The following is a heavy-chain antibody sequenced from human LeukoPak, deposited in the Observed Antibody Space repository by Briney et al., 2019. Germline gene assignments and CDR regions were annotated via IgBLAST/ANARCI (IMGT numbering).Heavy chain of an antibody. CDR3: AREAGRYSGYDPLDY. J-gene: IGHJ4*02. CDR2: INPNSGGT. V-gene: IGHV1-2*02. D-gene: IGHD5-12*01. Sequence: ASVKVSCKASGYTLTGYYMHWVRHAPGQGLEWMGWINPNSGGTNYAQKFQGRVTMTRDTSISTAYMELSRLRSDDTAVYYCAREAGRYSGYDPLDYWGQGTLVTVSS. CDR1: GYTLTGYY.